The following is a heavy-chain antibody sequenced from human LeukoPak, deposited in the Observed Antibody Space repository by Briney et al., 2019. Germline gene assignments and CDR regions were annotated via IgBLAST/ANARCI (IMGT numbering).Heavy chain of an antibody. Sequence: PGGSLRLSCAASGFTVYSNFMSWVRQAPGKGLEWVSVMYSGGRTFYADSVKGRFTISRDNSKNTLCLQMDSLRVDDTAVYYCARDASPISEGDGMDVWGLGTTVAVSS. CDR3: ARDASPISEGDGMDV. CDR1: GFTVYSNF. J-gene: IGHJ6*02. D-gene: IGHD1-26*01. V-gene: IGHV3-66*01. CDR2: MYSGGRT.